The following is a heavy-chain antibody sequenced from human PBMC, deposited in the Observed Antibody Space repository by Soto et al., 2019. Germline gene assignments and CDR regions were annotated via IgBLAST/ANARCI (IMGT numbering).Heavy chain of an antibody. CDR3: ASTSIAARDYYYGMDV. V-gene: IGHV5-51*01. CDR1: GYSFTSYW. Sequence: PGESLKISCKGSGYSFTSYWIGWVRQMPGKGLEWMGIIYPGDSDTRYSPSFQGQVTISADKSISTAYLQWSSLKASDTAMYYCASTSIAARDYYYGMDVWGQGTTVTFSS. CDR2: IYPGDSDT. D-gene: IGHD6-6*01. J-gene: IGHJ6*02.